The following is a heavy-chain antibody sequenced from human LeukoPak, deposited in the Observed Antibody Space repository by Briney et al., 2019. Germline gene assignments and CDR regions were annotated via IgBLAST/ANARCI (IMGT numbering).Heavy chain of an antibody. V-gene: IGHV4-59*01. Sequence: PSETLSLTCTVSGGSISPYYWSWIRQPPGKGLEWIGYIYYSGSTNYNPSLKSRVTISLDTSKNQFSLKLGSVTAADTAVYYCARSTWLLDKWGQGTLVTVSS. J-gene: IGHJ4*02. D-gene: IGHD3-22*01. CDR1: GGSISPYY. CDR3: ARSTWLLDK. CDR2: IYYSGST.